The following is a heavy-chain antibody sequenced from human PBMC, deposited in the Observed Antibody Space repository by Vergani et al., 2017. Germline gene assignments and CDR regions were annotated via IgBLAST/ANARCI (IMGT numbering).Heavy chain of an antibody. CDR2: ISYDGSNK. CDR1: GFTFSSYG. Sequence: QVQLVESGGGVVQPGRSLRLSCAASGFTFSSYGMHWVRQAPGKGLEWVAVISYDGSNKYYADSVKGRFTISSDNSKNTRYLQMNSLRAEDTAVYYCAKDLITMVRGVLYGMDVWGQGTTVTVSS. CDR3: AKDLITMVRGVLYGMDV. V-gene: IGHV3-30*18. D-gene: IGHD3-10*01. J-gene: IGHJ6*02.